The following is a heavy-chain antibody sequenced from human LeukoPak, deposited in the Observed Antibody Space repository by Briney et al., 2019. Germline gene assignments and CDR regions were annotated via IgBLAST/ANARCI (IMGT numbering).Heavy chain of an antibody. CDR2: ISGSGGST. V-gene: IGHV3-23*01. Sequence: GGSLRLSCAASGFTFSTYAMSWVRQAPGKGLEWVSAISGSGGSTYYADSVKGRFTISRDNSKNTLYLQMNSLRAEDTAVYYCAKSPGYSSTRGFDYWGQGTLVTVSS. CDR3: AKSPGYSSTRGFDY. D-gene: IGHD2-2*01. CDR1: GFTFSTYA. J-gene: IGHJ4*02.